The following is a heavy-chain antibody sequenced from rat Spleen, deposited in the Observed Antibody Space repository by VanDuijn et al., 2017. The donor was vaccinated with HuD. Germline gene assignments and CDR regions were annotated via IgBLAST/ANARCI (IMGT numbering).Heavy chain of an antibody. CDR2: VSSGGNT. D-gene: IGHD1-11*01. Sequence: QVQLKESGPGLVQPSQTLSLTCTVSGFSLTSDGVSWVRQPPGKGLEWIAAVSSGGNTYYDSTLKSRLSISRDTSKSQVFLKMNSRQPEDTGTYYCARHLRVASGVMDVWGQGASVTVSS. V-gene: IGHV2S12*01. J-gene: IGHJ4*01. CDR1: GFSLTSDG. CDR3: ARHLRVASGVMDV.